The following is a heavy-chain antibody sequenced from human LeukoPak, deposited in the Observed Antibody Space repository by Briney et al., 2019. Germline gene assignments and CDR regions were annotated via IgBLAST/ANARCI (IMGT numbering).Heavy chain of an antibody. CDR1: GGSFSGYY. V-gene: IGHV4-34*01. Sequence: PSETLSLTCAVYGGSFSGYYWSWIRQPPGKGLEWIGEINHSGSTNYNPSLKSRVTISVDTSKNQFPLKLSSVTAADTAVYYCARLPYSSSSGDYWGQGTLVTVSS. CDR2: INHSGST. CDR3: ARLPYSSSSGDY. J-gene: IGHJ4*02. D-gene: IGHD6-13*01.